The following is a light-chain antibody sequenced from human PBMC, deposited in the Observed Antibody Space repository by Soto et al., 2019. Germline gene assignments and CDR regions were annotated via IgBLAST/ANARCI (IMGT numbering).Light chain of an antibody. CDR1: QGISSY. Sequence: DIQLTQSPSFLSASVGDRVTITCRASQGISSYLAWYQQKPGKAPNLLIYAASTLQSGVPSRFSGSGSGTDFTLTISSLQPEDSATYHCQQLVTYPLTFGGGTKVEIK. CDR2: AAS. V-gene: IGKV1-9*01. CDR3: QQLVTYPLT. J-gene: IGKJ4*01.